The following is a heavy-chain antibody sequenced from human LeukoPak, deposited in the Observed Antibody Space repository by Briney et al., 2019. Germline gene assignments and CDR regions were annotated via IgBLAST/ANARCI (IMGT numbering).Heavy chain of an antibody. Sequence: GESLKISCKCSGYRFASYWIGWVRQMPGKGLQWMGIIYPGDSDTTYRPSFQGQVTISVDKSISTAYLQWDSLKASDSAMYYCAKINYDSNGYHYVDYWGQGTLVTVSS. V-gene: IGHV5-51*01. J-gene: IGHJ4*02. D-gene: IGHD3-22*01. CDR2: IYPGDSDT. CDR3: AKINYDSNGYHYVDY. CDR1: GYRFASYW.